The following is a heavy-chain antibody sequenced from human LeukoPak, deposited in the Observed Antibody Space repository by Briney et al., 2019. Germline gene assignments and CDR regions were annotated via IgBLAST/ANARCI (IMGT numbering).Heavy chain of an antibody. D-gene: IGHD2-2*01. CDR2: TYYRSTWYN. CDR1: GDSVSSISVT. V-gene: IGHV6-1*01. Sequence: SQTLSLTCAISGDSVSSISVTWNWIRQSPSRGLEWLGRTYYRSTWYNDYAVSVRGRITVNPDTSKNQFSLHLSSVTPEDTAVYYCARRLTQYDCFDPWGQGILVTVSS. CDR3: ARRLTQYDCFDP. J-gene: IGHJ5*02.